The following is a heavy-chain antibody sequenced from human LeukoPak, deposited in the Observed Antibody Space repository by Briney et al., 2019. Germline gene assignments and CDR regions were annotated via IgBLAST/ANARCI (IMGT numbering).Heavy chain of an antibody. CDR1: GFTFSNFA. J-gene: IGHJ4*02. V-gene: IGHV3-23*01. CDR3: AKRVTVTTRALPGEADDY. Sequence: GGSLRLSFAASGFTFSNFAMSWVRQAPGKGLEWVSSISASGSSTYYADSVKGRFTISRDNSKNTLYLQMNGLRAEDTAVYYCAKRVTVTTRALPGEADDYWGQGTLVTVSS. D-gene: IGHD4-17*01. CDR2: ISASGSST.